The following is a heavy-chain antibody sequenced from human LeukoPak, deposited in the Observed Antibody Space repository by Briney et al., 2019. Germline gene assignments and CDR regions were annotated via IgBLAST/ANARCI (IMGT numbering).Heavy chain of an antibody. D-gene: IGHD3-9*01. CDR3: ARSGGDFDWLSFDY. J-gene: IGHJ4*02. CDR2: IYYSGGT. Sequence: TSETLSLTCTVSGASISNYYWSWIRQPPGKGLEWIGYIYYSGGTNYNPSLKSRVTISVDTSKSQFSLKLSSVTAADTAVYYCARSGGDFDWLSFDYWGQGALVTVSS. V-gene: IGHV4-59*08. CDR1: GASISNYY.